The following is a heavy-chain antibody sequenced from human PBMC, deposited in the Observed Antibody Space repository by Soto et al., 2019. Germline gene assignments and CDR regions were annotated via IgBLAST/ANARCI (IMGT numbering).Heavy chain of an antibody. CDR1: GFTFSRYW. J-gene: IGHJ4*02. V-gene: IGHV3-7*01. Sequence: GGSLRLSCAASGFTFSRYWMSWVRQAPGKGLEWVANIKQDGSEKYYVDSVKGRFTISRDNAKNSLYLQMNSLRAEDSAVYYCVRVQTFPTGYIVGGFTTTPDYWGQGTLVTVSS. D-gene: IGHD2-15*01. CDR3: VRVQTFPTGYIVGGFTTTPDY. CDR2: IKQDGSEK.